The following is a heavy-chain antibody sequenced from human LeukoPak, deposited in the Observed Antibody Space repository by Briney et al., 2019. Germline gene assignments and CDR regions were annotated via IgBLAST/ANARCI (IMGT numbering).Heavy chain of an antibody. D-gene: IGHD3-22*01. V-gene: IGHV4-59*08. CDR1: GGSISSYY. CDR3: ARHKTNYYDSSGYFLNSFDY. Sequence: SETLSLTCTVSGGSISSYYWSWIRQPPGKGLEWIGYIYYSGSTNYNPSLKSRVTISVDTSKNQFSLKLSSVTAADTAVYYCARHKTNYYDSSGYFLNSFDYWGRGTLVTVSS. J-gene: IGHJ4*02. CDR2: IYYSGST.